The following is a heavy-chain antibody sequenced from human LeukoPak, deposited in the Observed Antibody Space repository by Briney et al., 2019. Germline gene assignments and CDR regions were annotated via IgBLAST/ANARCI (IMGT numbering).Heavy chain of an antibody. CDR3: ASDPNWGSGY. D-gene: IGHD7-27*01. V-gene: IGHV3-23*01. CDR2: IGTSGGDI. CDR1: GFTFSNYV. J-gene: IGHJ4*02. Sequence: GGSLRLSCAASGFTFSNYVMIWVRQAPGKGLEWVSIIGTSGGDIHYADSVKGRFSISRDNSKNTLFLQMSSLRVDDTAVYYCASDPNWGSGYWGQGTLVTVSS.